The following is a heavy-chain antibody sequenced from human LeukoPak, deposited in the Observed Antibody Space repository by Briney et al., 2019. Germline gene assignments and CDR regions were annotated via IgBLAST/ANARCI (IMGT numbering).Heavy chain of an antibody. CDR3: ARRLRIGAAEWFDP. V-gene: IGHV4-39*02. CDR2: LDDSGNT. D-gene: IGHD2-15*01. J-gene: IGHJ5*02. Sequence: KSSETLSLTCSVSSGSVRSNYYSWAWIRQAPGKGLEWVGGLDDSGNTYYNPSLKSRLTTSVDTSKNHFLLNLKSVAAADTSVYYCARRLRIGAAEWFDPWGQGIMVTVSS. CDR1: SGSVRSNYYS.